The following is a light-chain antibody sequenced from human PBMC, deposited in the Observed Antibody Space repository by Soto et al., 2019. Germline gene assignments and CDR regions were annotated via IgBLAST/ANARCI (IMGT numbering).Light chain of an antibody. V-gene: IGKV3-20*01. Sequence: EIVLTQSPGTLSLSPGERATFSCRASQSVSSNYLAWYQQKPGQAPRLLIYGAFMRATGIPDRFSGSGSGTDFTLTISRXEPEDFAVYCCQQYGSSPRTFGQGTKVDIK. CDR3: QQYGSSPRT. J-gene: IGKJ1*01. CDR2: GAF. CDR1: QSVSSNY.